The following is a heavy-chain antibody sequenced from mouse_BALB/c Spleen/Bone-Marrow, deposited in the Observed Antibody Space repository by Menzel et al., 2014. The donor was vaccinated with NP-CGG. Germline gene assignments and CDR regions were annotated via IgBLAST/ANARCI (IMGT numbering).Heavy chain of an antibody. CDR2: IDPANGNT. CDR3: ALLLRYYAVDY. CDR1: GFNIKDTY. V-gene: IGHV14-3*02. Sequence: VQLQQPGAELVKPGASVKLSCTASGFNIKDTYMHWVKQRPEQGLEWIGRIDPANGNTKYDPKFQGKATITADTSSNTAYQQLSSLTSEDTAVYYCALLLRYYAVDYWGQGTSVTVSS. J-gene: IGHJ4*01. D-gene: IGHD1-1*01.